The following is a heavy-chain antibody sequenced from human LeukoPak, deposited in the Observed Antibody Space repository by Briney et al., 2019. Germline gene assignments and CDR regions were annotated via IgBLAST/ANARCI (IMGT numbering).Heavy chain of an antibody. J-gene: IGHJ6*03. CDR2: IKQDGSEK. CDR1: GFTFSSYW. CDR3: ARAGRITMVRGARRNYYYYMDV. D-gene: IGHD3-10*01. V-gene: IGHV3-7*01. Sequence: GGSLRLSCAASGFTFSSYWMSWVRQAPGKGLEWVANIKQDGSEKYYVDSVKGRFTISRDNAKNTLYLQMNSLRAEDTAVYYCARAGRITMVRGARRNYYYYMDVWGKGTTVTVSS.